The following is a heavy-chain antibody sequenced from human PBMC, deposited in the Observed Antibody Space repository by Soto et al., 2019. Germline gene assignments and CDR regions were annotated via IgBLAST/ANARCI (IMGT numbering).Heavy chain of an antibody. Sequence: GGSLRLSCAASGFTFSRYAMSGVRQAPGKGREWVSAISVSGGTTYSADSVKGRFTIAGDNTKNTLYVQMSRLRAEDTVVYYCAKDRGVGVAAPDAFDIWGQGTMVTVSS. V-gene: IGHV3-23*01. CDR2: ISVSGGTT. J-gene: IGHJ3*02. CDR3: AKDRGVGVAAPDAFDI. D-gene: IGHD3-10*01. CDR1: GFTFSRYA.